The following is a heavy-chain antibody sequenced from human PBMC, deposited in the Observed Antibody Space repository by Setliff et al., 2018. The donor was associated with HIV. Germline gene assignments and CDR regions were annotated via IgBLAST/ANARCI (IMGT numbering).Heavy chain of an antibody. D-gene: IGHD3-22*01. J-gene: IGHJ4*02. CDR1: GGSISSHY. Sequence: SETLSLTCTVSGGSISSHYWSWIRQPPGKGLEWIGFIFYSGSTYYNPSVKSRVTISIDTSKNQFSLRLSSVTAADTAVYYCARDHKYYYDSSGLDYWGQGTLVTVSS. V-gene: IGHV4-59*11. CDR3: ARDHKYYYDSSGLDY. CDR2: IFYSGST.